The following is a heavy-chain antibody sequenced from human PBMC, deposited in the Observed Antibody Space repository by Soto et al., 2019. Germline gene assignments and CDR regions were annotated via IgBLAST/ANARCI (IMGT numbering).Heavy chain of an antibody. J-gene: IGHJ4*02. D-gene: IGHD3-10*01. CDR2: INHSGST. Sequence: QVRLQQWGAGLLKPSETLSLTCAVYGGSFSGYYWSWIRQPPGKGLEWIGEINHSGSTNYNPSLKSRVTISVDTSKNQFSLKLSSVTAADTAVYYCARGLSRGGQSPPGSVWGQGTLVTVSS. CDR1: GGSFSGYY. CDR3: ARGLSRGGQSPPGSV. V-gene: IGHV4-34*01.